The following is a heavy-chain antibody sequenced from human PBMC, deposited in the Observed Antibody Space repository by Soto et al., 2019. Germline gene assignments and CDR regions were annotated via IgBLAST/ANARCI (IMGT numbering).Heavy chain of an antibody. D-gene: IGHD1-7*01. J-gene: IGHJ4*02. CDR1: GYRFTDYY. Sequence: QVQLVQSGAEVKKPGASVKVSCKASGYRFTDYYVFWMRQVPGQGLEWLGWINPNSGDTNYAQRFHGRVAMTMDMSINTAYMELSTLRSDDTALYYCARIELRVCCNLGYWGQGTLVTVSS. V-gene: IGHV1-2*02. CDR3: ARIELRVCCNLGY. CDR2: INPNSGDT.